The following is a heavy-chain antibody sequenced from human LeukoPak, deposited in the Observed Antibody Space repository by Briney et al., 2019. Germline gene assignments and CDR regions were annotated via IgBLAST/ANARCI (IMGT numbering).Heavy chain of an antibody. CDR3: ARDRITMVRGVIPFDP. J-gene: IGHJ5*02. V-gene: IGHV4-4*07. CDR2: IYTSGST. CDR1: GGSISSYY. D-gene: IGHD3-10*01. Sequence: SETLSLTCTVSGGSISSYYWRWLRQPAGKGLEWIGRIYTSGSTNYNPSLKSRVTMSVDTSKNQFSLKLSSVTAADTAVYYCARDRITMVRGVIPFDPWGQGTLVTVSS.